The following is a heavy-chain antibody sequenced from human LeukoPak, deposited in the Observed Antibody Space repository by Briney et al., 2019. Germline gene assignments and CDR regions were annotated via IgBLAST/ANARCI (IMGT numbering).Heavy chain of an antibody. J-gene: IGHJ4*02. CDR3: ARELAAAGIGYFDY. V-gene: IGHV4-59*01. D-gene: IGHD6-13*01. CDR1: GGSISSYY. Sequence: SETLSLTCTVSGGSISSYYWSWIRQPPGKGLEWFGYIYYSGSTNYNPSLKSRVTISVDTSKNQFSLKLSSVTAADTAVYYCARELAAAGIGYFDYWGQGTLVTVSS. CDR2: IYYSGST.